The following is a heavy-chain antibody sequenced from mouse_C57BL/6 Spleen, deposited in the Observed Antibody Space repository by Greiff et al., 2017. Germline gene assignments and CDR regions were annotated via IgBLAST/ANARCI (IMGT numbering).Heavy chain of an antibody. CDR2: ISSGGSYT. J-gene: IGHJ4*01. V-gene: IGHV5-6*01. CDR3: ARLSVDYAMDY. CDR1: GFTFSSYG. Sequence: EVKLVESGGDLVKPGGSLKLSCAASGFTFSSYGMSWVRQTPDKRLEWVATISSGGSYTYYPDSVKGRFTISRDNAKNTLYLQMSSLMSEDTAMYYCARLSVDYAMDYWGQGTSVTVSS.